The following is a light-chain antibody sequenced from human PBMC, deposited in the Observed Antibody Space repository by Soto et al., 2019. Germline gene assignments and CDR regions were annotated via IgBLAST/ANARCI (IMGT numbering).Light chain of an antibody. CDR3: QTLGPGTLV. Sequence: QLVLTQSPSASASLRASVKLTCTLSSGHSSYAIAWHQQQPETGPRYLMTLNSDGSHSKGDGIPDRFSGSSSGAERYLTISSLQSEDEADYYCQTLGPGTLVFGGGTKLTVL. J-gene: IGLJ2*01. CDR1: SGHSSYA. V-gene: IGLV4-69*01. CDR2: LNSDGSH.